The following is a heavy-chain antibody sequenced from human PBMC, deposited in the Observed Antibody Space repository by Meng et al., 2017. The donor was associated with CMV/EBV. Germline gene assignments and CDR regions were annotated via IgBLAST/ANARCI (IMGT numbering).Heavy chain of an antibody. CDR2: INSDGSST. J-gene: IGHJ6*02. CDR1: GFTFSSYW. D-gene: IGHD3-3*01. Sequence: GESLKISCAASGFTFSSYWMHWVRQAPGKGLVWVSRINSDGSSTSYADSVKGRFTISRDNAKNTLYLQMNSLRAEDTAVYYCARGVVAVYYYYGMDVWGQGTTVTVSS. V-gene: IGHV3-74*01. CDR3: ARGVVAVYYYYGMDV.